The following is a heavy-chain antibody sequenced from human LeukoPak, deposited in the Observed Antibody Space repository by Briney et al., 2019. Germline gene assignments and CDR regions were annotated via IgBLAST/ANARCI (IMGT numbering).Heavy chain of an antibody. J-gene: IGHJ4*02. CDR3: ARPKGFFYDSAGYPDY. CDR1: GFSFSTYG. V-gene: IGHV3-33*01. Sequence: GGSLRPSCAASGFSFSTYGMHWVRQAPGKGLEWVALIWYDGSDEYYADSVKGRFTISRDNSKNTVYLQMNSLRADDTAVYYCARPKGFFYDSAGYPDYWGQGTWVTVSS. CDR2: IWYDGSDE. D-gene: IGHD3-22*01.